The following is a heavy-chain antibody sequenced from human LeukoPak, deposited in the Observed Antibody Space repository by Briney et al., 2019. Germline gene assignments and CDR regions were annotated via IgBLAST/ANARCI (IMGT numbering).Heavy chain of an antibody. V-gene: IGHV3-53*01. J-gene: IGHJ3*02. CDR1: GFTVSSNY. CDR3: ARQYCSSTSCNGAFDI. Sequence: GGSLRLSCAASGFTVSSNYMSWVRQAPGKGLAWVSIIYRGGNTYYADSVKGRFTISRDNSKNTLYFQMNSLRAEDTAVYYCARQYCSSTSCNGAFDIWGQGTMVTVSS. D-gene: IGHD2-2*01. CDR2: IYRGGNT.